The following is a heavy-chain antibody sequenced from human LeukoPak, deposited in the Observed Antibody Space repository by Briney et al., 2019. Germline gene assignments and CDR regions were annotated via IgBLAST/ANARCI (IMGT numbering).Heavy chain of an antibody. CDR1: GSTFSSYD. J-gene: IGHJ5*02. CDR2: IISSGGGT. V-gene: IGHV3-23*01. Sequence: GGSLTLSCAPSGSTFSSYDMSGVRQAPGKGLEWVSIIISSGGGTYFADSVKGRFTMSTLHSKNTLLLQMKSLRAEDTAVYYCARDTAVTTGYHWFDPLGQGSLVTVSS. D-gene: IGHD4-17*01. CDR3: ARDTAVTTGYHWFDP.